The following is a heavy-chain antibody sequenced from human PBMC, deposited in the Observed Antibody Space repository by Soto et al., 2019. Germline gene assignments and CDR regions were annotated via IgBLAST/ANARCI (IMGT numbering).Heavy chain of an antibody. CDR1: GFTFSNFG. CDR2: ISYDGSIK. V-gene: IGHV3-30*18. CDR3: AKGALPHTYYYYAVDV. Sequence: QVQLVESGGGVVQPGRSLRLSCVASGFTFSNFGMHWVRQAPGKGLEWMAVISYDGSIKYYADSVKGRFTIARDNSKNTLYLQMNSLRADHTAVYFCAKGALPHTYYYYAVDVWGQGTTVTVSS. J-gene: IGHJ6*02.